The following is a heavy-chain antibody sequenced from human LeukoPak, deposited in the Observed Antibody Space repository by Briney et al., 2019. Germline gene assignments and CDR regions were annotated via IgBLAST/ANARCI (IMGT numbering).Heavy chain of an antibody. J-gene: IGHJ4*02. CDR1: GDTFTSYY. CDR2: INPRGGST. Sequence: GASVKVSCKASGDTFTSYYIHWVRQAPGQGLEWMGTINPRGGSTNYAQKFQDRVTMTRDTSTSTVYMELSSLRAEDTAVYYCAKEGGQVPYYYGSGSPIDYWGQGTLVTVSS. V-gene: IGHV1-46*01. CDR3: AKEGGQVPYYYGSGSPIDY. D-gene: IGHD3-10*01.